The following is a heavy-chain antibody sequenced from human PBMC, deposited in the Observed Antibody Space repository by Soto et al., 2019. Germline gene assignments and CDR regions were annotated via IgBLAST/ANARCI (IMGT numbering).Heavy chain of an antibody. CDR2: IYSGGST. J-gene: IGHJ4*02. D-gene: IGHD5-18*01. V-gene: IGHV3-66*01. Sequence: GGSLRLSCAASGFTVGSNYMNWVRQAPGKGLEWVSVIYSGGSTYYADSVKGRFTISRDNSKNTLYLQMNSLRAEDTAVYYCAKNSGYSYGFPFDYRGQGTLVTVSS. CDR1: GFTVGSNY. CDR3: AKNSGYSYGFPFDY.